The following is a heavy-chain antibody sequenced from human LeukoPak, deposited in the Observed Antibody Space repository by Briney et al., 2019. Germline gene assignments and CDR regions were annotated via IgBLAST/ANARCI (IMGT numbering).Heavy chain of an antibody. Sequence: GGSLRLSCEASGFTFTNAWMNWVRQAPGKGLEWVGRIKAKPHGGTTDYAAPVKGRFTISRDDSKNTLYLQMNSLKTEDTAVYYCTTDGVGIEGATFDYWGQGILVTVSS. D-gene: IGHD1-26*01. CDR2: IKAKPHGGTT. J-gene: IGHJ4*02. CDR3: TTDGVGIEGATFDY. CDR1: GFTFTNAW. V-gene: IGHV3-15*01.